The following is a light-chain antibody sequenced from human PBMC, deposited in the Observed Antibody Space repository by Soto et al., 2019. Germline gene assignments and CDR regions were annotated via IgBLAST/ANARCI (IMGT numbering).Light chain of an antibody. Sequence: IVMSQSPSTLSVSTGERATLSCRASQSVSSNLAWYQQKPGQAPRLLIYGASTRATGIPARFSGSGSGTEFTLTISSLQSEDFSVYYCQQYGGTFGQGTKVDIK. J-gene: IGKJ1*01. CDR1: QSVSSN. CDR2: GAS. CDR3: QQYGGT. V-gene: IGKV3-15*01.